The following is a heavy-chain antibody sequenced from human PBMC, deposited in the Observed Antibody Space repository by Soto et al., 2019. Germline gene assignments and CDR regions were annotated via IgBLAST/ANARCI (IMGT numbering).Heavy chain of an antibody. J-gene: IGHJ4*02. Sequence: SETLSLTCSVSGTSVSNYYCSWIRQPAGKGLEHIGRIYTSGSTSYNPSLRSRVTMSMDTSQTQIYLNLTSVTAADTAVYYCARGGIQLSYAFDYWGPGILVTVSS. D-gene: IGHD5-18*01. CDR2: IYTSGST. V-gene: IGHV4-4*07. CDR1: GTSVSNYY. CDR3: ARGGIQLSYAFDY.